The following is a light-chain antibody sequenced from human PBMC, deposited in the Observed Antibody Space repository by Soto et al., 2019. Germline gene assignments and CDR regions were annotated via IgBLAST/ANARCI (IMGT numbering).Light chain of an antibody. Sequence: DIVLTQSPGTLSLSPGERATLSCRTSESISSEYLAWYQQKPGQAPRLLIYGASTRATGIPARFSGSGSGTEFTLTISSLQSEDFAVYYCQQYNNWPTFGQGTKVDI. V-gene: IGKV3-15*01. CDR3: QQYNNWPT. J-gene: IGKJ1*01. CDR1: ESISSEY. CDR2: GAS.